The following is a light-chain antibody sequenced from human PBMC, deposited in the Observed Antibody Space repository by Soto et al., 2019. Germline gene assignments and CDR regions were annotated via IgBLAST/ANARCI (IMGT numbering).Light chain of an antibody. V-gene: IGLV3-21*04. CDR1: NIGSKS. CDR3: HVWDSSSVLYV. J-gene: IGLJ1*01. Sequence: SYELTQPPSVSVAPGKTARITSGGNNIGSKSVHWYQQKPGQAPVLVIYYDSDRPSGIPERFSGSNSGNTATLTISRVEARDEADYYCHVWDSSSVLYVFGTGTKVTVL. CDR2: YDS.